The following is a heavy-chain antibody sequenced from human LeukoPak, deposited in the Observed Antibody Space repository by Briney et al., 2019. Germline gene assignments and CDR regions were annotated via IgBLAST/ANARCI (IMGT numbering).Heavy chain of an antibody. D-gene: IGHD6-19*01. CDR2: ISYDGSNK. CDR3: AREYSSARAFDY. J-gene: IGHJ4*02. V-gene: IGHV3-30-3*01. CDR1: GFTFSSYA. Sequence: GGSLRLSCAASGFTFSSYAMHWVRQAPGKGLEWVAVISYDGSNKYYADSVKGRFTISRDNSKSTLYLQMNGLRAEDTAVYYCAREYSSARAFDYWGQGTLVTVSS.